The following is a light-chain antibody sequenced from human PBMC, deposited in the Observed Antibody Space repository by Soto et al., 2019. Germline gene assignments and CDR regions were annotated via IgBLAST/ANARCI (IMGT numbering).Light chain of an antibody. V-gene: IGKV1-27*01. J-gene: IGKJ4*01. CDR2: AAS. CDR3: QKYNSAPLT. CDR1: QGISNY. Sequence: IQMTQSPSSLSASVGDRVTITCRSSQGISNYLAWYQQKPWKVPKLLIYAASTLQSGVPSRFSGSGSGTDFSLTISSLQPEDVATYYCQKYNSAPLTFGGGPRVEIK.